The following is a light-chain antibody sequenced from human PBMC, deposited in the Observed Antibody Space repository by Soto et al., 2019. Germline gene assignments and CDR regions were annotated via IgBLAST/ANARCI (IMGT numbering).Light chain of an antibody. CDR2: DVS. CDR1: QDVNNS. J-gene: IGKJ5*01. CDR3: QQYYKVPVT. Sequence: DIQMTQSPSSLSASMGDTVTITCQASQDVNNSLNWYQQKPRKAPNLLIYDVSNLGTGVPSRFSGSGSGTDFSFTISRLQPEDIGTYYCQQYYKVPVTFDQGTRLEI. V-gene: IGKV1-33*01.